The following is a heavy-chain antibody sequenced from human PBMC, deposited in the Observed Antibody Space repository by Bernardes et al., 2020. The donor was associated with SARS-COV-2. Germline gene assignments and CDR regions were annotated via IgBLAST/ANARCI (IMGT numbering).Heavy chain of an antibody. CDR1: GYTFTSYY. V-gene: IGHV1-46*01. D-gene: IGHD3-9*01. Sequence: ASVKVSCKASGYTFTSYYMHWVRQAPGQGLEWMGIFNPGGGATRYAQKFQGRVTMTRDTSTSTVYTELSSLKSEDTAVYYCARAYYDILTGYYNIDYFQYYGMDVWGQGTTVTVSS. CDR3: ARAYYDILTGYYNIDYFQYYGMDV. J-gene: IGHJ6*02. CDR2: FNPGGGAT.